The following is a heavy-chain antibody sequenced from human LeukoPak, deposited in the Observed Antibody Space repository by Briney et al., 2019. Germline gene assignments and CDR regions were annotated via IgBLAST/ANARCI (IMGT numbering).Heavy chain of an antibody. CDR2: IYPGDSDT. J-gene: IGHJ4*02. D-gene: IGHD1-1*01. Sequence: GESLKISCKGSGYSFTSYWIGWVRQMPGKGLEWMGIIYPGDSDTRYSPSFQGQVTISADKSISTAYLQWSSLKASDTAIYYCARSDHELERPYYFDYWGQGTLVTVSS. V-gene: IGHV5-51*01. CDR1: GYSFTSYW. CDR3: ARSDHELERPYYFDY.